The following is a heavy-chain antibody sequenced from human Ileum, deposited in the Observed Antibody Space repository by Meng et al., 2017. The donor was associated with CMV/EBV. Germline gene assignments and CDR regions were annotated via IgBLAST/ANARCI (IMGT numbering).Heavy chain of an antibody. CDR3: AVLQAAKTHSDIDH. D-gene: IGHD6-13*01. CDR1: GFTFRSYA. CDR2: IYSDGTNT. V-gene: IGHV3-23*03. J-gene: IGHJ4*02. Sequence: GESLKISCAASGFTFRSYAMNWVRQVPGKGLEWVSLIYSDGTNTHYADSVKGRCTISRDNTRNTVYLDMKRLRAEDTAVYYCAVLQAAKTHSDIDHWGQGTLVTVSS.